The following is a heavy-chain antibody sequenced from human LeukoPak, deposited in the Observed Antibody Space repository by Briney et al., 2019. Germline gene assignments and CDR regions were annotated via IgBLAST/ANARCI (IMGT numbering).Heavy chain of an antibody. CDR2: FDPEDGET. V-gene: IGHV1-24*01. CDR3: ATAGRLLLVYFAW. Sequence: AASVTVSCKVSGYTLTELSMHWVRQAPGKGLEWMGGFDPEDGETIYAQKFQGRVTMTEDTSTDTAYMELSSLRSEDTAVYYCATAGRLLLVYFAWWGQGTLFTCSA. D-gene: IGHD2-15*01. CDR1: GYTLTELS. J-gene: IGHJ4*02.